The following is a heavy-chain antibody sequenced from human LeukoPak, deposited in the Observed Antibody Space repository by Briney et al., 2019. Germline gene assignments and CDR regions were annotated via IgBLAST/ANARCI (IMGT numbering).Heavy chain of an antibody. CDR2: IWYDGSNK. CDR3: ARDRCSSTSCYPLYYYYGMDV. J-gene: IGHJ6*02. V-gene: IGHV3-33*01. D-gene: IGHD2-2*01. Sequence: GRSLRLSCAASGFTFSSYGMHWVRQAPGKGLEWVVVIWYDGSNKYYADSVKGRFTISRDNSKNTLYLQMNSLRAEDTAVYYCARDRCSSTSCYPLYYYYGMDVWGQGTTVTVSS. CDR1: GFTFSSYG.